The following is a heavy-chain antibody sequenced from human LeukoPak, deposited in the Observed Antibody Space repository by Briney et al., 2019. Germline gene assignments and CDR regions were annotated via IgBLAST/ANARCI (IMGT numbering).Heavy chain of an antibody. Sequence: GGSLRLSCAASGFTFSGAAMHWVRQAAGKGLEWVGRIRSKANSYATAYAASVKGRFTISRDDSKNTAYLEMNSLKTEDTAVCYCSGQSDGDEMATPSYWGQGTLVTVSS. V-gene: IGHV3-73*01. CDR1: GFTFSGAA. J-gene: IGHJ4*02. D-gene: IGHD5-24*01. CDR3: SGQSDGDEMATPSY. CDR2: IRSKANSYAT.